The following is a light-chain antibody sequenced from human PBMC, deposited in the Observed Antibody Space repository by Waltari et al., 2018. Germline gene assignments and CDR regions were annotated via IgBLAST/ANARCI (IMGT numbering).Light chain of an antibody. CDR1: QSVSSNY. J-gene: IGKJ4*01. CDR3: QQYGSSPLT. CDR2: DAS. V-gene: IGKV3-20*01. Sequence: IVFTQSPGTLSLSPGDRSTLSCRASQSVSSNYLAWYQQKPGQAPRLLIYDASSRATGIPDRFSGSGSGTDFTLTINRLEPEDFAVYYCQQYGSSPLTFGGGTKVEI.